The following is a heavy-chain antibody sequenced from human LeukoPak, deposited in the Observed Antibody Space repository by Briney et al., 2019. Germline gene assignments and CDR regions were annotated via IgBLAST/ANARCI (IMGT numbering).Heavy chain of an antibody. D-gene: IGHD1-26*01. V-gene: IGHV4-34*01. CDR1: GGSFSGYY. Sequence: SETLSLTCAVYGGSFSGYYWSWIRQPPGKGLEWIGEINHSGSTNYNPSLKSRVTISVDTSKNQFSLKLSSVTAADTAVYYCARGLLEWVPGDWGQGTLVTVSS. CDR2: INHSGST. J-gene: IGHJ4*02. CDR3: ARGLLEWVPGD.